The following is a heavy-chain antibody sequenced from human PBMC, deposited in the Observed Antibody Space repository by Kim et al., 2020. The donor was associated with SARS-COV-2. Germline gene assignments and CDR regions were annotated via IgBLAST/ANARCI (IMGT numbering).Heavy chain of an antibody. D-gene: IGHD4-17*01. J-gene: IGHJ5*02. V-gene: IGHV3-74*03. CDR2: GSTT. CDR3: ASTDWLDP. Sequence: GSTTMYADSVKGRFTISGDNAKNTLYLQMNSLRDEDTAVYYCASTDWLDPWGQGTLVTVSS.